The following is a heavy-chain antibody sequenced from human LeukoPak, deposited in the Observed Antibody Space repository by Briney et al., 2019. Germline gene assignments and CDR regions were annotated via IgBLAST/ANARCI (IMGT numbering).Heavy chain of an antibody. CDR2: IYYSGST. CDR1: GGSISSYY. V-gene: IGHV4-59*08. J-gene: IGHJ4*02. CDR3: ARHNGIYDYVWGSYRYTGLDY. D-gene: IGHD3-16*02. Sequence: PSETLSLTCTVSGGSISSYYWSWIRQPPGKGLEWIGYIYYSGSTNYNPSLKSRVTISVDTSKNQFSLKLSSVTAADTAVYCCARHNGIYDYVWGSYRYTGLDYWGQGTLVTVSS.